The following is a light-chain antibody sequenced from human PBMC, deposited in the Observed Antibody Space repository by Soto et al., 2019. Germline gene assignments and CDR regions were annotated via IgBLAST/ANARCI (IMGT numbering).Light chain of an antibody. CDR2: GAS. CDR1: QSVRNK. CDR3: HQYNYWPGT. Sequence: EIVMTQSPAALSVSPGERATLSCRASQSVRNKLAWYQQKPGQAPRLLIYGASTRATGITARFSGSGSGTEVTLTINSLQSEDFAVYYCHQYNYWPGTFGQGTRVEIK. J-gene: IGKJ1*01. V-gene: IGKV3-15*01.